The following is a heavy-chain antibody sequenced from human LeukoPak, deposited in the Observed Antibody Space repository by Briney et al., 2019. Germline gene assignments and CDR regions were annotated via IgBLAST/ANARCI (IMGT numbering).Heavy chain of an antibody. V-gene: IGHV4-30-2*01. CDR3: ARFYDSSGYYYFDY. J-gene: IGHJ4*02. CDR1: SGSISSGGYS. Sequence: SETLSLTCAVSSGSISSGGYSRSWIRQPPEKGLEWIGYIYHSGSTYYNPSLKSRVTISVDRSKNQFSLKLSSVTAADTAVYYCARFYDSSGYYYFDYWGQGTLVTVSS. CDR2: IYHSGST. D-gene: IGHD3-22*01.